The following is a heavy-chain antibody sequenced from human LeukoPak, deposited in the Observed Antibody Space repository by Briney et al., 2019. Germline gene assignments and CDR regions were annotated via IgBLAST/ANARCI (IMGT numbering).Heavy chain of an antibody. J-gene: IGHJ4*02. V-gene: IGHV3-48*01. CDR3: ARDYDHSFDY. CDR2: ISGGSSII. CDR1: GFTFSSYS. Sequence: GGSLRLSCAVSGFTFSSYSMNWVRQAPGKGLEGVSYISGGSSIIKYADSVKGRFPISRDNAQNSLYLQMNSLRAEDTAVYYCARDYDHSFDYWGQGILVTVSS. D-gene: IGHD5-12*01.